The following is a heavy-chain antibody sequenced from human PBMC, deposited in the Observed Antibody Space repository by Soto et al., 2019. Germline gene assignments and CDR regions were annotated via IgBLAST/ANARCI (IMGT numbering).Heavy chain of an antibody. CDR1: GFRFSDYS. CDR2: ISSNSGYT. D-gene: IGHD4-17*01. Sequence: EVQLVESGGGLVKPGESLRLSCAATGFRFSDYSMNWVRQVPGKGLEWVSSISSNSGYTLYTDSVKGRFTISRDNAKSSLYLQMSSLRDEDTAVYYCTRGSYGAYDYWGQGTLVTVSS. CDR3: TRGSYGAYDY. V-gene: IGHV3-21*02. J-gene: IGHJ4*02.